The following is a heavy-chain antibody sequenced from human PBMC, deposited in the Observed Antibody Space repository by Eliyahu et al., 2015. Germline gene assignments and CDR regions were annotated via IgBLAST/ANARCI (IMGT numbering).Heavy chain of an antibody. Sequence: QVQLQQWGAGLLKPSETLSLTCAVYGGSFSGYYWSWPRQPXGKGLEWIGEXNHSGSTNXNPSLKSRVTISVDTSKNQFSLKLSSVTAADTAVYYCARDLPVYYYGSGSYYEVGAPDYXGQGTLVTVSS. J-gene: IGHJ4*02. D-gene: IGHD3-10*01. V-gene: IGHV4-34*01. CDR2: XNHSGST. CDR3: ARDLPVYYYGSGSYYEVGAPDY. CDR1: GGSFSGYY.